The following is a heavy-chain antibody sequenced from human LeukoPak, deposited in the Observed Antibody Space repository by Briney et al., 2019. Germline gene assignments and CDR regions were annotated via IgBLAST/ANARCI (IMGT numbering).Heavy chain of an antibody. Sequence: ASVKVSCKASGYTFTSYYMHWVRQAPGQGLEWMGIINPSGGSTSYAQKFQGRVTMTRDTSTSTVYMELSSLRSEDTAVYYCATRNPNYYDSSGPRGYYYYGMDAWGQGTTVTVSS. CDR2: INPSGGST. CDR3: ATRNPNYYDSSGPRGYYYYGMDA. CDR1: GYTFTSYY. D-gene: IGHD3-22*01. J-gene: IGHJ6*02. V-gene: IGHV1-46*01.